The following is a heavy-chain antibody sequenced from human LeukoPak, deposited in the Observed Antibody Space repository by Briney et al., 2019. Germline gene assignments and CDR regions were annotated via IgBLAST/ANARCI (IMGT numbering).Heavy chain of an antibody. CDR3: ARGRYGNYVMEY. J-gene: IGHJ4*02. CDR2: ISSSSSYI. D-gene: IGHD4-11*01. CDR1: GFTFSTYS. Sequence: PGGSLSLFYAASGFTFSTYSLNWVRQAPGKGLEWVSSISSSSSYIYYADSMKGRFTISRDNAKNSLYLQMDSLRAEDTAVYYCARGRYGNYVMEYWGQETLVTVSS. V-gene: IGHV3-21*01.